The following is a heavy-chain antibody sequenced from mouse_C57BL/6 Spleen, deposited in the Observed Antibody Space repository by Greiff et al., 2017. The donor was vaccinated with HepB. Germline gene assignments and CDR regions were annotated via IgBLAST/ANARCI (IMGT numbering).Heavy chain of an antibody. D-gene: IGHD1-1*01. V-gene: IGHV5-6*01. Sequence: EVHLVESGGDLVKPGGSLKLSCAASGFTFSSYGMSWVRQTPDKRLEWVATISSGGSYTYYPDSVKGRFTISRDNAKNTLYLQMSSLKSEDTAMYYCARRDYYGSSYYYFDYWGQGTTLTVSS. J-gene: IGHJ2*01. CDR1: GFTFSSYG. CDR2: ISSGGSYT. CDR3: ARRDYYGSSYYYFDY.